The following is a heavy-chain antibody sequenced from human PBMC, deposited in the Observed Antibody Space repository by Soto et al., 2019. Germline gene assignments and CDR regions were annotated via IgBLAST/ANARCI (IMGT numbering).Heavy chain of an antibody. Sequence: PSETLSLTCDVSGASIKSDAWCTWVRQSPEKGLEWIGEIYHNGRAFDNPSLRGRVTISIDRSNNQFSLNLTSVTAADTAVYYCARADSVLVAKGFDLWGPGTLVTVSS. CDR3: ARADSVLVAKGFDL. CDR2: IYHNGRA. V-gene: IGHV4-4*02. D-gene: IGHD2-8*02. CDR1: GASIKSDAW. J-gene: IGHJ4*02.